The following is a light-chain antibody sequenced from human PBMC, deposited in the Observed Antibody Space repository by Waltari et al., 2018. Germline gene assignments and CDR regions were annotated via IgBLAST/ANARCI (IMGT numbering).Light chain of an antibody. CDR3: AAWDDSLNGHWV. Sequence: QSVLPPPPSASGTPGQRAPISPSGTYSTIGNNVVTWYQQFPGKAPKLLIYRNDQLPSWVPDRFSGSKSGSSASLAISGRQSEDEADDYCAAWDDSLNGHWVFGGGTKVTVL. J-gene: IGLJ3*02. CDR1: YSTIGNNV. V-gene: IGLV1-44*01. CDR2: RND.